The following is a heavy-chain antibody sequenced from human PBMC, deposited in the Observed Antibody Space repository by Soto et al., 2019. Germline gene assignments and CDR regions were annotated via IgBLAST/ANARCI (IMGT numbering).Heavy chain of an antibody. V-gene: IGHV4-39*01. Sequence: SETLSLTCTVSGGSIYSNDYYWGWIRQPTGKGLESIGNINYNGVTSYNPSLKTPINISRDTSKKQISRRLAAVTAADSALYSGGKALVAATNNSGSDAWGPGILVTVSS. CDR1: GGSIYSNDYY. CDR3: GKALVAATNNSGSDA. J-gene: IGHJ5*02. D-gene: IGHD2-15*01. CDR2: INYNGVT.